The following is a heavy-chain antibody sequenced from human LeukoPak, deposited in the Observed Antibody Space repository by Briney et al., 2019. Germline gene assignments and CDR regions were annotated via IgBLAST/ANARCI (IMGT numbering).Heavy chain of an antibody. CDR2: ISSSGSTI. Sequence: GGSLRLSCAASGFTFGSYAMSWVRQAPGKGLEWVSYISSSGSTIYYADSVKGRFTISRDNAKNSLYLQMNSLRAEDTAVYYCARGGSWYYFDYWGQGTLVTVSS. D-gene: IGHD6-13*01. CDR1: GFTFGSYA. CDR3: ARGGSWYYFDY. V-gene: IGHV3-48*04. J-gene: IGHJ4*02.